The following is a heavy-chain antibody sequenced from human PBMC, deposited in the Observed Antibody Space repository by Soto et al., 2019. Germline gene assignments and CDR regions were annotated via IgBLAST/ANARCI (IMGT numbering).Heavy chain of an antibody. CDR2: IKSKTDGGTT. D-gene: IGHD2-15*01. J-gene: IGHJ4*02. V-gene: IGHV3-15*01. CDR3: TTELVVVAASDY. CDR1: GFTFSNAW. Sequence: EVQLVESGGGLVKLGGSLRLSCAASGFTFSNAWMSWVRQAPGKGLEWVGRIKSKTDGGTTDYAAPVKGRFTISRDDSKNTLYLQMNSLKTEDTAVYYCTTELVVVAASDYWGQGTLVTVSS.